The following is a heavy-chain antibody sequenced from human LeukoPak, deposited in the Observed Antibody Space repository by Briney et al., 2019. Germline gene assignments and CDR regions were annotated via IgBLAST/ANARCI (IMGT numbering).Heavy chain of an antibody. D-gene: IGHD3-22*01. V-gene: IGHV1-8*01. CDR2: MNPNSGNT. Sequence: ASVKVSCKASGYTFTSYDISWVRQATGQGLEWMGWMNPNSGNTGYAQKFQGRVTMTRNTSISTAYMELSSLRSEDTAVYYCARLVVIDMGEEEGDAFDIWGQGTMVTVSS. J-gene: IGHJ3*02. CDR1: GYTFTSYD. CDR3: ARLVVIDMGEEEGDAFDI.